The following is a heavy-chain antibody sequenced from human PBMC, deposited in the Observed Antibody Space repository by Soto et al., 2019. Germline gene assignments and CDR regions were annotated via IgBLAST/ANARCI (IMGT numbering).Heavy chain of an antibody. Sequence: EVQLVESGGGLVQPGGSLRLSCAGSGFIFGNFWMTWVRQAPGKGLEWVANIKQDGSEKYYVDSVTGRFTISRDNVKNSLYLQMNSLRSEDTAVYYCARGTGGATSSGKDQFDYWGQGTLVPVSS. CDR3: ARGTGGATSSGKDQFDY. CDR1: GFIFGNFW. D-gene: IGHD1-26*01. V-gene: IGHV3-7*01. J-gene: IGHJ4*02. CDR2: IKQDGSEK.